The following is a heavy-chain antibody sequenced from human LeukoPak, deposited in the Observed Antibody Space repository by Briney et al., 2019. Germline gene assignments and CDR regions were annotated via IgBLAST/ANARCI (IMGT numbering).Heavy chain of an antibody. CDR2: ISAYNGNT. D-gene: IGHD5-12*01. CDR3: ARSNEPAIVATIFHWFDP. CDR1: GYTFTSYG. Sequence: GASVKVSCKASGYTFTSYGISWVRQAPGQGLEWMGWISAYNGNTNYAQKLQGRVTMTTDTSTSTAYMELRSLRSEDTAVYYCARSNEPAIVATIFHWFDPWGQGTLVTVSS. J-gene: IGHJ5*02. V-gene: IGHV1-18*01.